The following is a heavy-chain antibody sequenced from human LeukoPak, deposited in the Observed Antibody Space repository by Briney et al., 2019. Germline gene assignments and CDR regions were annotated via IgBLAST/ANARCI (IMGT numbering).Heavy chain of an antibody. V-gene: IGHV3-66*02. J-gene: IGHJ3*01. CDR1: GFAVSSHY. Sequence: RTGGSLRLSCAASGFAVSSHYISWVRQAPGKGLEWVSIISSDGITSYADSIKGRFTISRDNSRNTVYLQMSSLRPEDTAVYYCARSLGTTRLHRDAFDVWGQGTVVTVSS. CDR2: ISSDGIT. D-gene: IGHD1-26*01. CDR3: ARSLGTTRLHRDAFDV.